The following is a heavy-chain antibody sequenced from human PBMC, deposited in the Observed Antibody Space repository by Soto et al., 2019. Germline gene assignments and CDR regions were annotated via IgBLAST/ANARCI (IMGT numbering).Heavy chain of an antibody. J-gene: IGHJ6*02. CDR2: MNPNSGNT. Sequence: ASVKVSCKASGYTFTSYDINWVRQATGQGLEWMGWMNPNSGNTGYAQKFQGRVTMTRNTSISTAYMELSSLRSEDTAVYYCARGRADYYCSGTHSYTDGMDVWGQGTTVTVSS. CDR3: ARGRADYYCSGTHSYTDGMDV. D-gene: IGHD3-10*01. V-gene: IGHV1-8*01. CDR1: GYTFTSYD.